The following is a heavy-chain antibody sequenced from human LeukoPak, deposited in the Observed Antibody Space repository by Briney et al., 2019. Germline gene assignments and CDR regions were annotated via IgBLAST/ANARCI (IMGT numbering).Heavy chain of an antibody. V-gene: IGHV3-30*04. Sequence: GSLRLSCAASGFTFSSYAMHWVRQAPGKGLEWVAVISYDGSNKYYADSVKGRFTISRDNSKNTLYLQMNSLRAEDTAVYYCARGARGVVDYYGMDVWGQGTTVTVSS. CDR1: GFTFSSYA. J-gene: IGHJ6*02. CDR2: ISYDGSNK. CDR3: ARGARGVVDYYGMDV. D-gene: IGHD3-10*01.